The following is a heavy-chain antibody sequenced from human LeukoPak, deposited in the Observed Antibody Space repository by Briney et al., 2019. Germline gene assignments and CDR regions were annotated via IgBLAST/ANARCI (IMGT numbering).Heavy chain of an antibody. CDR3: THRHSSSSLFDY. V-gene: IGHV2-5*02. CDR2: IYWDDDK. Sequence: SGPTLVKPTQTLTLTCTFSGFSLSTSGVGVGWIRQPPGKALEWLALIYWDDDKRYSPSLKSRLTITKDTSKNHVVLTMTNMDPVDTATYYCTHRHSSSSLFDYWGQGTLVTVSS. CDR1: GFSLSTSGVG. D-gene: IGHD6-6*01. J-gene: IGHJ4*02.